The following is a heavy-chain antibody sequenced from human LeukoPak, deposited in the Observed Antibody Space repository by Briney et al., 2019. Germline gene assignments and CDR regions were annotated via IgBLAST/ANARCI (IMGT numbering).Heavy chain of an antibody. V-gene: IGHV3-15*01. CDR1: GFPFSNAW. Sequence: GRSLRLSCAASGFPFSNAWMRWVRQAPGKGLEWVGRIKSKTDGGTTDYAAPVKGRFTISRDDSKNTLYLQMNSLKTEDTAVYYCTTVPKWELQHFRRVWGQATTVSVSS. D-gene: IGHD1-26*01. CDR2: IKSKTDGGTT. CDR3: TTVPKWELQHFRRV. J-gene: IGHJ6*02.